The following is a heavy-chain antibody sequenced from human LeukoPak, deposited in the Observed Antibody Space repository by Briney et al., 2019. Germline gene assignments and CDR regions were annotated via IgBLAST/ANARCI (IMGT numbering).Heavy chain of an antibody. Sequence: PGGSLRLSCAASGSTFSSYAMSWVRQAPGKGLEWVSAISGSGGSTYYADSVKGRFTISRDNSKNTLYLQMNSLRAEDTAVYYCAKDAKQYYYGSGSEHFQHWGQGTLVTVSS. CDR3: AKDAKQYYYGSGSEHFQH. CDR1: GSTFSSYA. CDR2: ISGSGGST. V-gene: IGHV3-23*01. D-gene: IGHD3-10*01. J-gene: IGHJ1*01.